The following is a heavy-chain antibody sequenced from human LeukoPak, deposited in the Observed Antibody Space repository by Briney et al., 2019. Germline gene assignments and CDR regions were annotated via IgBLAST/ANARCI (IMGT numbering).Heavy chain of an antibody. CDR3: ARVDYGSGSYRFDP. CDR1: GGSISSYY. V-gene: IGHV4-59*01. CDR2: IYYSGST. J-gene: IGHJ5*02. Sequence: SETLSLTCTVSGGSISSYYWSWIRQPPGKGLEWIGYIYYSGSTNYNPSLKSRVTISVDTSKNQFSLKLSSVTAADTAVYYCARVDYGSGSYRFDPWGQGALVTVSS. D-gene: IGHD3-10*01.